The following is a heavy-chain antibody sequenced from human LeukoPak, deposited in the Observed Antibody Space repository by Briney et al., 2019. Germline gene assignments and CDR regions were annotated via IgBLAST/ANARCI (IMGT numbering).Heavy chain of an antibody. CDR3: ARDVDYGGNSN. CDR1: GGSFSGYY. D-gene: IGHD4-23*01. V-gene: IGHV4-34*01. Sequence: SGTLSLTCAVYGGSFSGYYWSWIRQPPGKGLEWIGEINHSGSTNYNPSLKSRVTISVDTSKNQFSLKLSSVTAADTAVYYCARDVDYGGNSNWGQGTLVTVSS. J-gene: IGHJ4*02. CDR2: INHSGST.